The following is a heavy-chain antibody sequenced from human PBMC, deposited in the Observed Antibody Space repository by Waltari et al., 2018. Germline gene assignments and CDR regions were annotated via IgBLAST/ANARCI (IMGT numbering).Heavy chain of an antibody. Sequence: EVQLVESGGGLVKPGGSLRLSCAASGFPFSSYSMNWVRQAPGKGLEWVSSISSSSSYIYYADSVKGRFTISRDNAKNSLYLQMNSLRAEDTAVYYCARDLLSGYSYGYPIDYWGQGTLVTVSS. CDR1: GFPFSSYS. J-gene: IGHJ4*02. V-gene: IGHV3-21*01. D-gene: IGHD5-18*01. CDR3: ARDLLSGYSYGYPIDY. CDR2: ISSSSSYI.